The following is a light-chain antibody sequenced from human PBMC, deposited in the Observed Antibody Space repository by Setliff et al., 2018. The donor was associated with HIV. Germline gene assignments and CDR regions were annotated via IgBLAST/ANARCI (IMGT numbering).Light chain of an antibody. J-gene: IGLJ1*01. Sequence: SVLTQPPSASATPGQRATISCSGSNSNIGSNTVNWYQQLPGTAPKLLIYSNNQRPSGVPDRFSGSKSGTSASLAISGLQSEDEADYYCAAWDDRLTIYVFGTGTRSPS. V-gene: IGLV1-44*01. CDR2: SNN. CDR3: AAWDDRLTIYV. CDR1: NSNIGSNT.